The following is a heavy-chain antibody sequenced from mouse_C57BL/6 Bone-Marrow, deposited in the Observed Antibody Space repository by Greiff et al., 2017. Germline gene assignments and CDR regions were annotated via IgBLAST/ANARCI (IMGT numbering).Heavy chain of an antibody. CDR2: IRLKSDNSAS. CDR3: TNITTVVEGYFDV. CDR1: GFTFSNYW. Sequence: EVKLQESGGGLVQPGGSMKLSCVASGFTFSNYWMNWVRQSPEKGLEWVAQIRLKSDNSASHHAESVKGRFTISRDDTKSSVYLQMNNLRAKDTGIYYCTNITTVVEGYFDVWGTGTTVTVSS. D-gene: IGHD1-1*01. J-gene: IGHJ1*03. V-gene: IGHV6-3*01.